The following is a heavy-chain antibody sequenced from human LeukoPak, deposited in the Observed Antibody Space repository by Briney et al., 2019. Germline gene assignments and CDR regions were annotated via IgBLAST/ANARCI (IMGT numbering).Heavy chain of an antibody. CDR3: ARDGSRGDDGFDI. Sequence: PSETLSLTCTVSGYSISSGYYWGWIRPPPGKGLEWIGSIYYSGSTYYNSSLKSRVAISVDTSNNQFSLKLSSVTAADTAVYYCARDGSRGDDGFDIWGQGTMVTVSS. CDR2: IYYSGST. CDR1: GYSISSGYY. J-gene: IGHJ3*02. D-gene: IGHD5-12*01. V-gene: IGHV4-38-2*02.